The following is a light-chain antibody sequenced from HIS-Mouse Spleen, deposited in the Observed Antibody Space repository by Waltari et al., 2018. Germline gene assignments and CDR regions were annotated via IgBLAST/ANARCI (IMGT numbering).Light chain of an antibody. CDR2: DTS. V-gene: IGLV7-46*01. CDR3: LLSYSGARWV. Sequence: QAVVTHEPSLTVSPGGTVTLTCGSSTGAVTSGPYPYWFQQKPGQAPRTLIYDTSNKHSWTPARFSGSLLGGKAALTLSGAQPEDEAEYYCLLSYSGARWVFGGGTKLTVL. CDR1: TGAVTSGPY. J-gene: IGLJ3*02.